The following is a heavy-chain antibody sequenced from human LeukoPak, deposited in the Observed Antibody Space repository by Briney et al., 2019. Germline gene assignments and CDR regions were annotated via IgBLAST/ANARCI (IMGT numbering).Heavy chain of an antibody. D-gene: IGHD4-23*01. CDR1: GVSISSGYY. V-gene: IGHV4-38-2*02. CDR3: ARGGGNGGGWVGHYYYMDV. J-gene: IGHJ6*03. CDR2: MYHSGGT. Sequence: SEALSLTCTVSGVSISSGYYWTWIRQPPGKCLEWIGNMYHSGGTYKNPSLKSRVTISVDTSKNQFSLRLSSVSAADTAVYYCARGGGNGGGWVGHYYYMDVWGKGTTVTVSS.